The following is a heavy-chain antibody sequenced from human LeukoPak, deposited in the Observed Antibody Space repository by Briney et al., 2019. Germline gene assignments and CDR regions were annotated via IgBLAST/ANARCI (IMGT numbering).Heavy chain of an antibody. CDR2: INPNSGGT. D-gene: IGHD3-22*01. V-gene: IGHV1-2*02. CDR3: ARGRYYDSSGYYYIYAFDI. J-gene: IGHJ3*02. CDR1: GYTFTGYY. Sequence: SVKVSCKASGYTFTGYYMHWVRQAPGQGLEWMGWINPNSGGTNYAQKFQGRVTMTRDTSISTAYMELSRLRSDDTAVYYCARGRYYDSSGYYYIYAFDIWGQGTMVAVSS.